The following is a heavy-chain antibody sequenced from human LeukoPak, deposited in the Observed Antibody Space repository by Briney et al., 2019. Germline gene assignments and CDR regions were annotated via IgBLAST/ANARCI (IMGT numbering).Heavy chain of an antibody. J-gene: IGHJ6*03. D-gene: IGHD3-3*01. Sequence: PSETLSLTCTVSGGSISSYYWSWIRQPPGKGLEWIGYIYYSGSTNYNPSLKSRVTISVDTSKNQFSLKLSSVTAADTAVYYCARLITIFEGYYYYYMDVWGKGTTVTVSS. CDR1: GGSISSYY. V-gene: IGHV4-59*01. CDR3: ARLITIFEGYYYYYMDV. CDR2: IYYSGST.